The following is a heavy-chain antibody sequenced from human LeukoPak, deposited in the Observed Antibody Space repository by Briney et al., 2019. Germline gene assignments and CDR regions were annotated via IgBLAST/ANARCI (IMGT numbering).Heavy chain of an antibody. CDR1: QYTFTDYA. J-gene: IGHJ5*02. CDR3: ATGKGCSSTSCYMNNWFDP. V-gene: IGHV1-3*01. Sequence: ASVKVSCKASQYTFTDYAVHWVRQAPGQRLEWMGWINAGNGNTKYSQKFQGRVTITRDTSASTAYMELSSLRSEDTAVYYCATGKGCSSTSCYMNNWFDPWGQGTLVTVSS. D-gene: IGHD2-2*02. CDR2: INAGNGNT.